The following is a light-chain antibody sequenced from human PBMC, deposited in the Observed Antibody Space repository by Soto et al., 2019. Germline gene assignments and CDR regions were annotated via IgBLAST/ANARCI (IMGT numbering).Light chain of an antibody. CDR2: GAS. CDR1: QSISSW. J-gene: IGKJ1*01. V-gene: IGKV1-5*01. Sequence: DIQMTQAPSTLSASLGGRVTISCRASQSISSWLAWYQQTPGKAPKLLIYGASSLESGVPSRFSGSGYGTEFTLTINSLQPGDFATYYRIQYNSNSRTFGQGTKVDI. CDR3: IQYNSNSRT.